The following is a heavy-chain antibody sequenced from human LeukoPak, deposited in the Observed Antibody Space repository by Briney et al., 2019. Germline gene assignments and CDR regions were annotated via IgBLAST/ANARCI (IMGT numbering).Heavy chain of an antibody. V-gene: IGHV3-21*01. D-gene: IGHD3-22*01. J-gene: IGHJ4*02. CDR3: ARDHYYDSSGYYYGFDY. Sequence: GGSLRLSCAASGFTFSSYSMNWVRQAPGKGLEWVSSISSSSSYIYYADSVKGRFTISRDNAKNSLYLQMNSLRAEDTAVCYCARDHYYDSSGYYYGFDYWGQGTLVTVSS. CDR2: ISSSSSYI. CDR1: GFTFSSYS.